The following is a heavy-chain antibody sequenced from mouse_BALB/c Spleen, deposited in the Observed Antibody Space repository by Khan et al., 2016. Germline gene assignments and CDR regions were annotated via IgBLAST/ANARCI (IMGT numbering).Heavy chain of an antibody. V-gene: IGHV5-6-3*01. J-gene: IGHJ2*01. CDR2: INSNGGNT. CDR1: GFTFSNYG. Sequence: EVELVESGGGLVQPGGSLKLSCAASGFTFSNYGMSWVRQTPDKRLELVATINSNGGNTYYPDSVKGRFTISRDNSNNTLYLQMSSLKSEDTAMYYCAIVYYYGSPYFDYWAKAPLSQSPQ. CDR3: AIVYYYGSPYFDY. D-gene: IGHD1-1*01.